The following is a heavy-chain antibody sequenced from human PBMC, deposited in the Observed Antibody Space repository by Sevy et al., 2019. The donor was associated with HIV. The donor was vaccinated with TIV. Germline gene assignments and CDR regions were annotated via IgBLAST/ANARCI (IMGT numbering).Heavy chain of an antibody. Sequence: GASVKVSCKASGYTFTSYAMHWVRQAPGQRLEWMGWINAGNGNTKYSQKFQGRVTITRDTSASTAYMELSSLRFEDTAVYYCARVDSSGWYGAFDIWGQGTMVTVSS. CDR3: ARVDSSGWYGAFDI. D-gene: IGHD6-19*01. CDR1: GYTFTSYA. V-gene: IGHV1-3*01. CDR2: INAGNGNT. J-gene: IGHJ3*02.